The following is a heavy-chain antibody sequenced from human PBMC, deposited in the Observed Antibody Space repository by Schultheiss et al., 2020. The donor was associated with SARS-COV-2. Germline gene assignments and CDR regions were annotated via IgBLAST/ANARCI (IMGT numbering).Heavy chain of an antibody. Sequence: GGSLRLSCAASGFTFDDFAMSWVRQVPGKGLEWVAVISYDGSQKYYADSVKGRFIISRDNSKNTVYLQMSSLRVDDTAVYYCVRDLVGAFDFWGRGTRVTVSS. CDR2: ISYDGSQK. D-gene: IGHD1-26*01. CDR3: VRDLVGAFDF. V-gene: IGHV3-30*03. CDR1: GFTFDDFA. J-gene: IGHJ4*02.